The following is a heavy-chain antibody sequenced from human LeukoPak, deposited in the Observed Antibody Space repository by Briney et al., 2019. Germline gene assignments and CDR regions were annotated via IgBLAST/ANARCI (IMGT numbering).Heavy chain of an antibody. CDR2: INPNSGGT. Sequence: ASEKVSCKASGYTFTGYYMHWVRQAPGQGLEWMGWINPNSGGTNYAQKFQGRVTMTRDTSISTAYMELSRLRSDDTAVYYCASSGIAVAGRNDAFDIWGQGTMVTVSS. CDR1: GYTFTGYY. CDR3: ASSGIAVAGRNDAFDI. J-gene: IGHJ3*02. D-gene: IGHD6-19*01. V-gene: IGHV1-2*02.